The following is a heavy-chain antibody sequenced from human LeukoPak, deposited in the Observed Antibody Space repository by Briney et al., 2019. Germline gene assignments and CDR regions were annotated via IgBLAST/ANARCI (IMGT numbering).Heavy chain of an antibody. CDR3: ARHGVGYSGYENFDY. Sequence: PSETLSLTCTVSGGSISSYYWSWIRQPPGKGLEWIGYIYYSGNTNYNPSLKSRVTISVDTSKNQFSLKLSSVTAADTAVYYCARHGVGYSGYENFDYWGQGTLVTVSS. J-gene: IGHJ4*02. V-gene: IGHV4-59*08. D-gene: IGHD5-12*01. CDR2: IYYSGNT. CDR1: GGSISSYY.